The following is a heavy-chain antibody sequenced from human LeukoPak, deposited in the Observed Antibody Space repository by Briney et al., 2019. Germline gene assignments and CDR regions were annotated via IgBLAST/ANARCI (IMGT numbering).Heavy chain of an antibody. D-gene: IGHD5-24*01. CDR2: ISYDGSNK. CDR3: AKSFGYKGQESSLFHY. V-gene: IGHV3-30*04. Sequence: PGGSLRLSCAASGFTFSSYAMHWVRQAPGKGLEWVAVISYDGSNKYYADSVKGRFTISRDNSKNTLYLQMNRLNTEDTASYYCAKSFGYKGQESSLFHYWGQGTLVTVSS. CDR1: GFTFSSYA. J-gene: IGHJ4*02.